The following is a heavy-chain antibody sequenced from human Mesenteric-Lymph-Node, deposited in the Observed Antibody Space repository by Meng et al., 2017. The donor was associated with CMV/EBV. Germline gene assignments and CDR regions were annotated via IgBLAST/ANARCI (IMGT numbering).Heavy chain of an antibody. Sequence: VQLVQSGPEVKRHGASGKVSCRPSGFTFTSFGFTLVRQAPGQGLEWMGWLSSYNANTNYAQKFQDRVTMTADKSTNTAYMELRNLRSDDTAMYYCAREIYYYDNHGPDYWGQGTLVTVSS. CDR2: LSSYNANT. D-gene: IGHD3-22*01. J-gene: IGHJ4*02. V-gene: IGHV1-18*01. CDR1: GFTFTSFG. CDR3: AREIYYYDNHGPDY.